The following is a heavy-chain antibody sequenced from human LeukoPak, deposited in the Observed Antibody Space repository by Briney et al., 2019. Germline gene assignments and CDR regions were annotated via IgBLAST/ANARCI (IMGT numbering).Heavy chain of an antibody. CDR3: ATLVYSGSRYHFDT. Sequence: SEALSLTCSVSNGAVKNYYWTWIRQPPGKGLEWIGNFLYSGSTTYRPSLDSRLIISVDNSKNKFSLRLFSVTAADTAVYYCATLVYSGSRYHFDTWGQGTLVTVSS. D-gene: IGHD1-26*01. V-gene: IGHV4-59*08. J-gene: IGHJ4*02. CDR1: NGAVKNYY. CDR2: FLYSGST.